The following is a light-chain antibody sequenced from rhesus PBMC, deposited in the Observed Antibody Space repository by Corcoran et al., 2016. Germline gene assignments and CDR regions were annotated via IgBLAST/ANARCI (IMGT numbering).Light chain of an antibody. V-gene: IGKV3-42*03. CDR2: GAS. J-gene: IGKJ1*01. CDR3: QQYSNWWT. Sequence: EIVMTQSPATLSLSPGERATLSCRASQRVSSSLAWYQQKPGQAPRHLIDGASSRATGNPARVRGSGSGTEFPLTISSLEPEDFAVYYCQQYSNWWTFGQGTKVEIK. CDR1: QRVSSS.